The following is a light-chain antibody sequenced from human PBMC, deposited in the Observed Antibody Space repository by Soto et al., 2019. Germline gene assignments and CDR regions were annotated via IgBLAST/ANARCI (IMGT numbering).Light chain of an antibody. J-gene: IGKJ1*01. CDR3: QQDNKWWT. Sequence: EIVMTQSPATLSVSPGERATLSCRASQSVSRNLSWYQQKPGQATRLLINGASTRATCIPGRFRGSGSLTEFTLTISSLHSEDCGVYYCQQDNKWWTFGQGTKVEIK. V-gene: IGKV3-15*01. CDR2: GAS. CDR1: QSVSRN.